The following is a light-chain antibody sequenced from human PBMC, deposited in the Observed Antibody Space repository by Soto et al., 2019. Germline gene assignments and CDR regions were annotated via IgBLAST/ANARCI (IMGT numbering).Light chain of an antibody. CDR1: SSNIGSNY. CDR3: ATWDGSLSSLV. V-gene: IGLV1-47*03. Sequence: QSVLTQPPSTSETPGQRVTISCSGSSSNIGSNYVYWYQQLPGMAPKLLIYENNQRPSGVPDRFSGSKSGTSASLAISGLWSEDEADYYCATWDGSLSSLVFGGGTKLTVL. J-gene: IGLJ2*01. CDR2: ENN.